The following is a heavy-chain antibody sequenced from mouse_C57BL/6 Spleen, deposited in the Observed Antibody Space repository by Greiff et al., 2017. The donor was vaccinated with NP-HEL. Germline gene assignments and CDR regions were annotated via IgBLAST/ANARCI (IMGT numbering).Heavy chain of an antibody. V-gene: IGHV14-4*01. CDR1: GFNIKDDY. Sequence: EVQLQQSGAELVRPGASVKLSCTASGFNIKDDYMHWVKQRPEQGLEWIGWIDPENGDTESASKFQGKATITADTSSNTAYLQLSSLKYEETAVYYCTTGGLRGYAMDYWGQRTSVTVSS. CDR3: TTGGLRGYAMDY. CDR2: IDPENGDT. J-gene: IGHJ4*01. D-gene: IGHD2-4*01.